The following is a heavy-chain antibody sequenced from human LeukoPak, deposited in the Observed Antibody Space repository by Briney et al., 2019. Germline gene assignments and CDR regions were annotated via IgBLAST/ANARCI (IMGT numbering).Heavy chain of an antibody. CDR1: GYTLTGYY. D-gene: IGHD5-12*01. CDR3: ARSYVDIVATIGWFDP. V-gene: IGHV1-2*02. CDR2: INPNSGGT. J-gene: IGHJ5*02. Sequence: ASVKVSCKASGYTLTGYYMHWVRQAPGQGLEWMGWINPNSGGTNYAQKFQGRVTMTRDTSISTAYMELSRLRSDDTAVYYCARSYVDIVATIGWFDPWGQGTLVTVSS.